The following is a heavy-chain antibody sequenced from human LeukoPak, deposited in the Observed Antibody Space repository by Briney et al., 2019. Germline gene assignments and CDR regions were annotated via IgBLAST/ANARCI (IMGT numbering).Heavy chain of an antibody. D-gene: IGHD5-12*01. J-gene: IGHJ4*02. CDR2: INPTSGGT. Sequence: AASVKVSXKASGYTFTGYFMHWVRQAPGQGLEWMGRINPTSGGTNYAQRFQGRVTMTRDTSISTAYMELTRMTSDDTAVYYCARGYSGYDLPDYWGQGTLVTVSS. V-gene: IGHV1-2*06. CDR1: GYTFTGYF. CDR3: ARGYSGYDLPDY.